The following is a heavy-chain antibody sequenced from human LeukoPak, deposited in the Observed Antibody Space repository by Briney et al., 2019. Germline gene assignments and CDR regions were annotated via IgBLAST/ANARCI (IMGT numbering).Heavy chain of an antibody. Sequence: GSLRLSCAASGFTFSDYYMSWIRQAPGKGLEWVSYISSSGSTIYYADSVKGRFTISRDNAKNSLYLQMNSLRAEDTAVYYRASGFSLRAARNYWGQGTLVTVSS. J-gene: IGHJ4*02. CDR2: ISSSGSTI. CDR3: ASGFSLRAARNY. D-gene: IGHD6-25*01. CDR1: GFTFSDYY. V-gene: IGHV3-11*01.